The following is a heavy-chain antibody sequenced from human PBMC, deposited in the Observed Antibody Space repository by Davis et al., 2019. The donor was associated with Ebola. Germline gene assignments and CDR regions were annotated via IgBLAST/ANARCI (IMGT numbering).Heavy chain of an antibody. CDR1: GGSFSGYY. CDR3: ARGPTLYRP. D-gene: IGHD2/OR15-2a*01. Sequence: MPSETLSLTCAVYGGSFSGYYWSWIRQPPGKGLEWIGEINHSGSTNYNPSLKSRVTISVDTSKNQFSLKLSSVTAADTAVYYCARGPTLYRPWGQGTLVTVSS. CDR2: INHSGST. V-gene: IGHV4-34*01. J-gene: IGHJ5*02.